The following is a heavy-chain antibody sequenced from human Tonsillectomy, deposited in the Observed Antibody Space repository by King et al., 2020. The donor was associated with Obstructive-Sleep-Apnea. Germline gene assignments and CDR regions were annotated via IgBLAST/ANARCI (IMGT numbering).Heavy chain of an antibody. CDR2: IWYDGSNK. V-gene: IGHV3-33*01. CDR3: ARDKGSPTFTFDY. CDR1: GFTFSSYG. D-gene: IGHD2-2*01. J-gene: IGHJ4*02. Sequence: VQLVESGGGVVQPGRSLRLSCAASGFTFSSYGMHWVRQAPGKGLEWVAGIWYDGSNKYYADSVKGRFTISRDNSKNTRYLQMNSLRAEDTAVYYCARDKGSPTFTFDYWGQGTLVTVSS.